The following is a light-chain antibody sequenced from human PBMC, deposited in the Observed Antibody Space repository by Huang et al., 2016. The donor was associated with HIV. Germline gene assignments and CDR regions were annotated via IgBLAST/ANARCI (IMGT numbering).Light chain of an antibody. V-gene: IGKV3-11*01. CDR1: QSINSY. CDR2: DAS. Sequence: EILLTQSPATLSLSPGERATLSCRASQSINSYLAWYKHKPGQTPRLLIYDASNRATDIPARFSGSGSGTDFTLTISSLEPEDFAVYYCQQRLNWPLTFGQGTKLEIK. CDR3: QQRLNWPLT. J-gene: IGKJ2*01.